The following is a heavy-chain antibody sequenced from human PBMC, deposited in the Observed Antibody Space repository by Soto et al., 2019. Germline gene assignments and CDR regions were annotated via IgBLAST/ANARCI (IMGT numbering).Heavy chain of an antibody. J-gene: IGHJ5*02. D-gene: IGHD4-17*01. CDR3: ARRTTVTKDWFDP. Sequence: QVQLQESGPGLVKPPGTLSLTCAVSSGSISTSSWWTWVRQPPGKGLEWIGEIYHSGSTNHNPSLKSRVTISIDKSKSQFSLELSSVTAAEPAVYFCARRTTVTKDWFDPWGQGTLVTVSS. CDR2: IYHSGST. CDR1: SGSISTSSW. V-gene: IGHV4-4*01.